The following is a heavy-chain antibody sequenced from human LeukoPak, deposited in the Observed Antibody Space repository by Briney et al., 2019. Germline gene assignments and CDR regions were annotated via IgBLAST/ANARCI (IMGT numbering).Heavy chain of an antibody. CDR1: GHSINSGYY. D-gene: IGHD6-13*01. V-gene: IGHV4-38-2*02. CDR2: IYHSGST. Sequence: SETLSLTCTVSGHSINSGYYWGWIRQPPGKGLEWIGSIYHSGSTYYNPSLKSRVTISVDTSKNQFSLKLSSVTAADTAVYYCARHASRYSSSWRYWGQGTLVTVSS. J-gene: IGHJ4*02. CDR3: ARHASRYSSSWRY.